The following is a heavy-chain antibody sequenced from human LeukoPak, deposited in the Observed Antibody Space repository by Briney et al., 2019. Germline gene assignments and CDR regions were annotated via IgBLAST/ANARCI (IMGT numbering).Heavy chain of an antibody. D-gene: IGHD1-26*01. V-gene: IGHV3-21*01. Sequence: GGSLRLPCAASGFIFSSYTMNWVRQAPGKGPEWVSSITTSGSYLYYADSVKGRFTISRDNAKNSLYLQMNSLRAEDTAVYYCARDLVGPTPGSDSWGQGTLVTVSS. CDR3: ARDLVGPTPGSDS. J-gene: IGHJ4*02. CDR2: ITTSGSYL. CDR1: GFIFSSYT.